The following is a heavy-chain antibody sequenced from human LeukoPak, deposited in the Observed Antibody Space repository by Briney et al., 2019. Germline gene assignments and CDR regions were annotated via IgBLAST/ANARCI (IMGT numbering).Heavy chain of an antibody. CDR3: AGGVGITTSH. D-gene: IGHD3-22*01. CDR2: IYHTGIT. Sequence: SETLSLTCTVSGGSISSYFWNWIRQAPGKGLEWIGYIYHTGITNCNPSLRSRVTMSLDKSKSQFSLNLASVTAADTAIYYCAGGVGITTSHWGQGALVTVSS. J-gene: IGHJ4*02. V-gene: IGHV4-4*08. CDR1: GGSISSYF.